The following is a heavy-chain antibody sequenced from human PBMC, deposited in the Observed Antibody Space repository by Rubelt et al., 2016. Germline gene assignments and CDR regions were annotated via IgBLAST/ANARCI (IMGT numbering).Heavy chain of an antibody. J-gene: IGHJ5*02. CDR1: GYTFTNYA. Sequence: QVQLVQSGSELKKPGASVEVSCKASGYTFTNYAMNWVRQAPGQGLEWMARIHPKSGDTNIAQRFRGRVTMTRDTSISTAYMELSSLRPDDQAVYFCARGPDDGDSGWFDTWGQGTLVTVSS. V-gene: IGHV1-2*06. D-gene: IGHD4-17*01. CDR3: ARGPDDGDSGWFDT. CDR2: IHPKSGDT.